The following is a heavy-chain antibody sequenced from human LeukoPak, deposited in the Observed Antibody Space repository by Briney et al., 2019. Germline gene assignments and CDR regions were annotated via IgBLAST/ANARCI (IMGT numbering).Heavy chain of an antibody. Sequence: NPGGSLRLSCAASGFTFSSYSMNWVRQAPGKGLEWVSSISSSSSYMYYADSVKGRFTISRDNAKNSLYLQMNSLRAEDTAVYYCARDLMGLWFGGPDYWGQGTLVTVSS. CDR3: ARDLMGLWFGGPDY. CDR1: GFTFSSYS. D-gene: IGHD3-10*01. J-gene: IGHJ4*02. V-gene: IGHV3-21*01. CDR2: ISSSSSYM.